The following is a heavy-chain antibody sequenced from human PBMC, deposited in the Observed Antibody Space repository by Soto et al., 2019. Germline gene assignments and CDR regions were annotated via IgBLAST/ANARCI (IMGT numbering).Heavy chain of an antibody. J-gene: IGHJ4*02. Sequence: GGSLRLSCAASGGTFSSYAISWVRQAPGQGLEWMGGIIPIFGTANYAQKFQGRVTITADESMSTAYMELSSLRSEDTAVYYCASSHSGSYYKGNFYYFDYWGQGTLVTVSS. D-gene: IGHD3-10*01. CDR1: GGTFSSYA. V-gene: IGHV1-69*01. CDR3: ASSHSGSYYKGNFYYFDY. CDR2: IIPIFGTA.